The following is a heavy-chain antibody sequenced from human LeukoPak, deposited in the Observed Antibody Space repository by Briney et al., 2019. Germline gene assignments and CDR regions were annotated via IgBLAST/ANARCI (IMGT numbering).Heavy chain of an antibody. CDR1: GFSFSSYG. J-gene: IGHJ4*02. Sequence: RGSLRLSCAGSGFSFSSYGMHWVRQAPGKGLEWMAFIRSDGSNKYYADSVKGRFTISRDNAKNSLYLQMNSLRAEDTAVYYCARGTAVAGLDYWGQGTLVTVSS. D-gene: IGHD6-19*01. CDR3: ARGTAVAGLDY. CDR2: IRSDGSNK. V-gene: IGHV3-30*02.